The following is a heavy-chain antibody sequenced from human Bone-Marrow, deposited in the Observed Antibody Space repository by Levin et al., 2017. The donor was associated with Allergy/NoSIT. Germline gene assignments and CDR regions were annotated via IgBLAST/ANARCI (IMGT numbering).Heavy chain of an antibody. D-gene: IGHD1-7*01. CDR2: INPNTGGT. CDR1: GYPFPGFY. J-gene: IGHJ4*02. Sequence: ASVKVSCKTSGYPFPGFYLHWLRQAPGQGLEWMGRINPNTGGTTYAQNFEGRVTMTSDTSSSTAYMELSRLKSGDTAIYYCARRDNTNYEYFDFWGQGSLVTVSS. CDR3: ARRDNTNYEYFDF. V-gene: IGHV1-2*06.